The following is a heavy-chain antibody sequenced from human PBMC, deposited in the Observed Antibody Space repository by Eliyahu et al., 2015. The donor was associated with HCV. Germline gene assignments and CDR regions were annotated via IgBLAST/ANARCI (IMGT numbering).Heavy chain of an antibody. Sequence: QVQLQESGPGLVKPSETLSLTCTVSGYSISXGYYWGWIRQPPGKGLEWIGSIYHSGSTYYNPSLKSRVTISVDTSKNQFSLKLSSVTAADTAVYYCARDRSSGYYFDYWGQGTLVTVSS. CDR1: GYSISXGYY. D-gene: IGHD3-22*01. CDR2: IYHSGST. CDR3: ARDRSSGYYFDY. V-gene: IGHV4-38-2*02. J-gene: IGHJ4*02.